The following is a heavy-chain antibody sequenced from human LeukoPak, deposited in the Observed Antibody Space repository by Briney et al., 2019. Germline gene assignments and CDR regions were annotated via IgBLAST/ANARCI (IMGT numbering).Heavy chain of an antibody. V-gene: IGHV1-8*01. CDR1: GYTFTSYD. Sequence: ASVKVSCKASGYTFTSYDINWVRQATGQGLEWMGWMNPNSGNTGYAQKFQGRVTMTTDTSTSTAYMELRSLRSDDTAVYYCARSADYCTNGVCYIYYFDYWGQGTLVTVSS. CDR3: ARSADYCTNGVCYIYYFDY. D-gene: IGHD2-8*01. CDR2: MNPNSGNT. J-gene: IGHJ4*02.